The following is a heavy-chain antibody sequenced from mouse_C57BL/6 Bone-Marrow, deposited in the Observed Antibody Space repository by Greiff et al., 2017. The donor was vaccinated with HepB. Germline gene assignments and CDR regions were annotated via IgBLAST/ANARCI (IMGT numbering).Heavy chain of an antibody. CDR1: GFNIKDDY. D-gene: IGHD2-12*01. Sequence: VQLQQSGAELVRPGASVKLSCTASGFNIKDDYMHWVKQRPEQGLEWIGWIDPENGDTEYASNFQGKATITADTPSNTAYLQLSSLTSEDTAVYYCTTPPYDEGDYWGQGTTLTVSS. J-gene: IGHJ2*01. CDR3: TTPPYDEGDY. V-gene: IGHV14-4*01. CDR2: IDPENGDT.